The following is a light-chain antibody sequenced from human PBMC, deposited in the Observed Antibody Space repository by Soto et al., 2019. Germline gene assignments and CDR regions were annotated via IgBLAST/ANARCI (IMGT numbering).Light chain of an antibody. CDR1: QSVSSSY. CDR2: GAS. J-gene: IGKJ1*01. Sequence: EIVLTQSPGTLSLSPGERATLSCRASQSVSSSYLAWYQQKPGQAPRLLIYGASSRATGIPDRFSGSGSGTDVALTISRLEPEDFAVYYCQHLGTFGQGTKVEIK. CDR3: QHLGT. V-gene: IGKV3-20*01.